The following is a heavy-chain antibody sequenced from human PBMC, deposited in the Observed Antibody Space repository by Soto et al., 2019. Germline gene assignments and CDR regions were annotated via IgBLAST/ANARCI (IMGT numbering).Heavy chain of an antibody. CDR3: ARVGTRSYFDY. CDR1: GFIFSDHY. V-gene: IGHV3-72*01. Sequence: EVQLVESGGGLVQPGGSLRLSCAVSGFIFSDHYMDWVRHAPGKGLEWVGRIRNKANSYTTEYAASVKGRFTISRDDSNNSLELQMISLKTEDTSVYYCARVGTRSYFDYWGQGTLVTVSS. J-gene: IGHJ4*02. D-gene: IGHD1-7*01. CDR2: IRNKANSYTT.